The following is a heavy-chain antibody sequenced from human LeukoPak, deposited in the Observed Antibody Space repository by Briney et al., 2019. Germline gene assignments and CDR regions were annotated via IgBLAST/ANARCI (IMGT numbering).Heavy chain of an antibody. V-gene: IGHV4-61*01. CDR3: ARGAQEYYDFWSGYYPPDAFDI. CDR1: GGSVSSGSYY. CDR2: IYYSGST. J-gene: IGHJ3*02. Sequence: SETLSLTCTVSGGSVSSGSYYWSWIRQPPGKGLEWIGYIYYSGSTNYNPSLKSRVTISVDTSKNQFSLKLSSVTAADTAVYYCARGAQEYYDFWSGYYPPDAFDIWGQGTMVTVSS. D-gene: IGHD3-3*01.